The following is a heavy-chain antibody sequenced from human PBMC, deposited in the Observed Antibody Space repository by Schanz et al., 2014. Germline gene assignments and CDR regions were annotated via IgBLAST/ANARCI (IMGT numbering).Heavy chain of an antibody. J-gene: IGHJ4*02. CDR3: ARADGNNWYGKGLDY. Sequence: QVQLVESGGGVVQPGRSLRLSCAASGFIFSSYGLHWVRQAPGKGLEWVAFIWYDGSNKYYADSVKGRFTISRDNSKNTLYLQMNSLRADDTAVYFCARADGNNWYGKGLDYWGQGTQVTVSS. CDR2: IWYDGSNK. V-gene: IGHV3-33*01. D-gene: IGHD1-1*01. CDR1: GFIFSSYG.